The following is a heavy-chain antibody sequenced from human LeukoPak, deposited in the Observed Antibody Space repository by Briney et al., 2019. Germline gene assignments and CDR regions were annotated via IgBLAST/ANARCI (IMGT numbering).Heavy chain of an antibody. Sequence: PGGSLRLSCAASGFTFRSYNMNWVRQAPGKGLEWVSYITSGSSTINCADSVKGRFTISRDNAKNSLYLQMNSPRVEDTAVYYCARSGSYAYYYYGMDVWGQGTTVTVSS. D-gene: IGHD1-26*01. CDR3: ARSGSYAYYYYGMDV. CDR1: GFTFRSYN. V-gene: IGHV3-48*04. CDR2: ITSGSSTI. J-gene: IGHJ6*02.